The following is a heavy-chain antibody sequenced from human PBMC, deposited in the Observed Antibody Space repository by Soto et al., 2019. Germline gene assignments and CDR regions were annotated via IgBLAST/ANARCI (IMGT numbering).Heavy chain of an antibody. CDR1: GCTIRSYY. CDR2: IYYSGST. Sequence: PAGSLSLTSAVSGCTIRSYYGSWIRQPPGKGLEWIGYIYYSGSTNYNPSLKSRVTISVDTSKNQFSLQLNSVTPEDTAVYYCSRVRTMVRGVIWYYGMDVWGQGTTVT. J-gene: IGHJ6*02. D-gene: IGHD3-10*01. V-gene: IGHV4-59*12. CDR3: SRVRTMVRGVIWYYGMDV.